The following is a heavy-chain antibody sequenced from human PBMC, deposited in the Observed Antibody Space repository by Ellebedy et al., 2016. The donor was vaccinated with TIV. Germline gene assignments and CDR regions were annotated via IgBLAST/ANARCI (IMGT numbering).Heavy chain of an antibody. J-gene: IGHJ3*02. CDR2: INQDGSEK. V-gene: IGHV3-7*01. Sequence: GGSLRLSCAAPGFTFSSYWMSWVRQAPGKGLEWVANINQDGSEKYYVDSVKGRFTISRDNARNSLYLQMNSLGADDTAVYYCATDGSYGDYRSPAHAFEIWGQGTMVTVSS. D-gene: IGHD4-17*01. CDR3: ATDGSYGDYRSPAHAFEI. CDR1: GFTFSSYW.